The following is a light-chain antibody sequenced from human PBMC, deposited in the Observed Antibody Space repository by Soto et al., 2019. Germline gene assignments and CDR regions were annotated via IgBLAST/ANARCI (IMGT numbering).Light chain of an antibody. CDR1: TSDVGGYNY. V-gene: IGLV2-14*01. CDR3: TSYTSSSTWV. CDR2: EVS. J-gene: IGLJ3*02. Sequence: QSALTQPASVSGSPGQSITISCTGTTSDVGGYNYVSWFQQYPGKAPKLKIYEVSNRPSGVSNRFSGSKSGNTASLTISDLQAEVEADYYCTSYTSSSTWVFGGGTKLTVL.